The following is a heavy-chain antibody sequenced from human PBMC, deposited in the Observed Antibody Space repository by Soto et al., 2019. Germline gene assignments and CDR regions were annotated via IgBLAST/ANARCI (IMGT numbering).Heavy chain of an antibody. V-gene: IGHV3-23*01. CDR1: GFTFSSDA. J-gene: IGHJ5*02. CDR3: AKDPTTRVDNWFPP. CDR2: ISSSGGST. Sequence: AGGSLRLSCAASGFTFSSDAMSWVRQAPRKGLEWVSAISSSGGSTYYADSVKGRFTISRDNSKNTLYLQMDSLRVDDTAVYYSAKDPTTRVDNWFPPWGQGALATVPS. D-gene: IGHD1-1*01.